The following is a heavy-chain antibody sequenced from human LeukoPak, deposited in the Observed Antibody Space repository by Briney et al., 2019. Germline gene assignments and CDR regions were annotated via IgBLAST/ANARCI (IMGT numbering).Heavy chain of an antibody. D-gene: IGHD3-22*01. CDR3: AKERYDSSGYSHY. J-gene: IGHJ4*02. CDR2: ISSSSSTI. Sequence: GGSLRLSCAASGFTFSSYEMNWVRQAPGKGLEWVSYISSSSSTIYYADSVKGRFTISRDNAKNSLYLQMNSLRAEDTAVYYCAKERYDSSGYSHYWGQGTLVTVSS. V-gene: IGHV3-48*03. CDR1: GFTFSSYE.